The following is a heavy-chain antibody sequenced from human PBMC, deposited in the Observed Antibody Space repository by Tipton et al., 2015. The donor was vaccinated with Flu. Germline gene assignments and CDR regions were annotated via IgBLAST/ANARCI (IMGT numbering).Heavy chain of an antibody. D-gene: IGHD2/OR15-2a*01. Sequence: QVQLVQSGGGVVQPGRSLRLSCAASGFTFSNFAMHWVRQAPGKGLEWVAGIWYDGSNKYYADSVKGRFTISRDNSKNTLYLQMNSLRAEDTAVYYCAKDKNEFYAFENWAQGTLVTVSS. J-gene: IGHJ4*02. V-gene: IGHV3-33*06. CDR2: IWYDGSNK. CDR1: GFTFSNFA. CDR3: AKDKNEFYAFEN.